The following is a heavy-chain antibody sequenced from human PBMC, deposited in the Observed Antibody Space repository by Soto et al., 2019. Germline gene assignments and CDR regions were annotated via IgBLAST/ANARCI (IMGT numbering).Heavy chain of an antibody. V-gene: IGHV2-5*02. J-gene: IGHJ3*01. CDR1: GFSLSTSAVG. Sequence: QITLKESGPTLVKPTQTLTLTCTFSGFSLSTSAVGVGWIHQPPGKALEWLALIYWDGDKCYSPYLKTRLTITKDTSKNQVVLTMTNMDPVDTATYYCAHRRYDSSSYSAFDVWGQGTMVTVSS. CDR3: AHRRYDSSSYSAFDV. D-gene: IGHD3-22*01. CDR2: IYWDGDK.